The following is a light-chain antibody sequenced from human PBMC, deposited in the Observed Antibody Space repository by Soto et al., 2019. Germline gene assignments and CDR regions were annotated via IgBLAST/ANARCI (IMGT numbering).Light chain of an antibody. Sequence: VIWMTQSPSLLSASTGDRVTISCRMSQGISSYLAWYQQKPGKAPKLLIYKASSLESGVPSRFSGSGSGAEFTLTISSLQPDDFATYYCQQYNTYSRTFGQGTKWIS. J-gene: IGKJ1*01. CDR2: KAS. V-gene: IGKV1D-8*03. CDR3: QQYNTYSRT. CDR1: QGISSY.